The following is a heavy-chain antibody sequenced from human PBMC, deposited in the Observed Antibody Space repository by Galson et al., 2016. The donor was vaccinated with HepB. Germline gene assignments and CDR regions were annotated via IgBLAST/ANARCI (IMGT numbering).Heavy chain of an antibody. V-gene: IGHV3-11*01. CDR1: GFTFSDYY. J-gene: IGHJ6*02. CDR3: ARPLPNVGYGMDV. Sequence: SLRLSCAASGFTFSDYYMSWIRQAPGKGLEWVSYISSSGSTIYYADSVKGRFTISRDNAKNTLYLQMNSLRTEDTAVYYCARPLPNVGYGMDVWGQGTTVTVSS. D-gene: IGHD2-15*01. CDR2: ISSSGSTI.